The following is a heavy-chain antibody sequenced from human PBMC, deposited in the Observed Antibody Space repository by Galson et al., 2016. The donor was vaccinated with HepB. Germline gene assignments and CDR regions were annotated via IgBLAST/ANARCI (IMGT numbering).Heavy chain of an antibody. V-gene: IGHV3-74*01. Sequence: SLRLSCAASGSTFNDYWMHWVRQAPGRGPDWVSRINNDGSSSPYSDSVKGRLTISRDNAKNTLYLQMNSLRAEDTTVYYCVRDMYGSYFAFDIWGQGTMVTVSS. CDR2: INNDGSSS. D-gene: IGHD1-26*01. J-gene: IGHJ3*02. CDR1: GSTFNDYW. CDR3: VRDMYGSYFAFDI.